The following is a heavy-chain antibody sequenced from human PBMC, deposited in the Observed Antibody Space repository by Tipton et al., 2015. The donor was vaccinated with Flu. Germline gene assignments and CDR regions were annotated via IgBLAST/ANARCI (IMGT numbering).Heavy chain of an antibody. CDR3: ARDYGGNWFDS. J-gene: IGHJ5*01. CDR2: INSEGSST. Sequence: GSLRLSCAASGFPFSSYWMHWVRQAPGKGLVWVSRINSEGSSTTYADSVKGRFTIPRDNAKNTLYLQMNSLRAEDTAVYYCARDYGGNWFDSWGQGTLVTVSS. CDR1: GFPFSSYW. D-gene: IGHD3-16*01. V-gene: IGHV3-74*01.